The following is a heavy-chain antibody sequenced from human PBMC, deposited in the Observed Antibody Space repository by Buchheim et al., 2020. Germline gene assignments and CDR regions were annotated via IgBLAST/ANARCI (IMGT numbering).Heavy chain of an antibody. V-gene: IGHV1-46*01. J-gene: IGHJ4*02. CDR1: GYTFTSYY. CDR2: LNPSGGGT. Sequence: QVQLVQSGAEVKKPGASVKVSCKASGYTFTSYYMHWVRQAPGQGLEWMGILNPSGGGTDYAQKFQGRVTMTRDMSTSTVYLELSSLRSEDTAVYYCARAAGSYGYKFDYWGQGTL. D-gene: IGHD5-18*01. CDR3: ARAAGSYGYKFDY.